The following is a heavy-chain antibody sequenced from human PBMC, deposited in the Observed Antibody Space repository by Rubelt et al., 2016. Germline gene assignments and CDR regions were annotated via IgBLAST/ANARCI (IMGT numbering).Heavy chain of an antibody. V-gene: IGHV2-5*02. CDR2: IYWDDDK. Sequence: QITLKESSPMLVKPTQTLTLTCTFSGFSLSTGGVGVGWIRQPPGKALEWLALIYWDDDKRYSPSLKRRLTISKDTSKNQVVLTLTNMNPVDTATYTAAHGLANSGNWDVVWFGPWCQGVLVTDSS. J-gene: IGHJ5*02. D-gene: IGHD6-13*01. CDR1: GFSLSTGGVG. CDR3: AHGLANSGNWDVVWFGP.